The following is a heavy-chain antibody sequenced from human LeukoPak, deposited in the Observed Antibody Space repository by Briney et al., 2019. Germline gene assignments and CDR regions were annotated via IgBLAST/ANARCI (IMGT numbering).Heavy chain of an antibody. CDR2: INPSGGST. D-gene: IGHD6-13*01. CDR3: ARDRVAVAAAGFDAFDI. V-gene: IGHV1-46*01. CDR1: GYTFTSYY. Sequence: ASVKVSCKASGYTFTSYYMHWVRQAPGQGLEWMGIINPSGGSTSYAQKFQGRVTMTRDTSTSTVYMELSSLRSEDTAVYYCARDRVAVAAAGFDAFDIWGQGTMVIVSS. J-gene: IGHJ3*02.